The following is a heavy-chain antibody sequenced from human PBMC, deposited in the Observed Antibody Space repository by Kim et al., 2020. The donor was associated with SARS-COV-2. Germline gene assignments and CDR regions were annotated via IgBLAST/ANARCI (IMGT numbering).Heavy chain of an antibody. J-gene: IGHJ4*02. V-gene: IGHV1-24*01. CDR1: GYTLTELS. CDR2: FDPEDGET. CDR3: ATGKALLWFGEPFDY. D-gene: IGHD3-10*01. Sequence: ASVKVSCKVSGYTLTELSMHWVRQAPGKGLEWMGGFDPEDGETIYAQKFQGRVTMTEDTSTDTAYMELSSLRSEDTAVYYCATGKALLWFGEPFDYWGQGTLVTVSS.